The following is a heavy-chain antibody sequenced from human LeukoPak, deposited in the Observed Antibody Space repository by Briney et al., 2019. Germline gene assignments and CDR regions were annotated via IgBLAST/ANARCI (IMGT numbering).Heavy chain of an antibody. D-gene: IGHD6-19*01. CDR2: IYYSGST. Sequence: SETLSLTCTVSGGSIRSYYWSWIRQPPGKGLEWIGYIYYSGSTNYNPSLKSRVTISVDTSKNQFSLKLSSVTAADTAVYYCARGGGYSSGWASYWGQGTLVTVSS. CDR3: ARGGGYSSGWASY. V-gene: IGHV4-59*08. CDR1: GGSIRSYY. J-gene: IGHJ4*02.